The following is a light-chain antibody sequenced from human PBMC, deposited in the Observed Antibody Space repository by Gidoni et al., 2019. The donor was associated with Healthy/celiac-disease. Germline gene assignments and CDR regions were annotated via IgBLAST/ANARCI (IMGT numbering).Light chain of an antibody. V-gene: IGKV1-39*01. CDR2: AAS. Sequence: DIQMTQSPSSLSASVGDRVTITCRASQSISSYFNWYQQKPGKAPKLLIYAASSLQSGVPSRFSSSGSGTDFTLTISSLQPEDFATYYCQQSYSTLLFTFGPGTKVDIK. CDR1: QSISSY. CDR3: QQSYSTLLFT. J-gene: IGKJ3*01.